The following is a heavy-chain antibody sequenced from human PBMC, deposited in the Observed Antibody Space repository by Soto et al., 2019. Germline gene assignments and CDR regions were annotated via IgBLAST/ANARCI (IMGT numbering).Heavy chain of an antibody. D-gene: IGHD3-16*01. CDR3: ARDSPPRTVYDYVWGILGAFDI. Sequence: SQTLSITCSISGYSFSINIAAWNWIRQSPSRGLEWLGRTYYRSKWYNDYAVSVKSRITINPDTSKNQFSLQLNSVTPEDTAVYYCARDSPPRTVYDYVWGILGAFDIWGQGTMVTVSS. V-gene: IGHV6-1*01. CDR2: TYYRSKWYN. CDR1: GYSFSINIAA. J-gene: IGHJ3*02.